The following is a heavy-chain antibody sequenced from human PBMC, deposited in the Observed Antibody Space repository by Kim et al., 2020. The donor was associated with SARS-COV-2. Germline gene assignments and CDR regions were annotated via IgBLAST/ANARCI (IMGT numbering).Heavy chain of an antibody. J-gene: IGHJ3*02. Sequence: NYNPSLKSRVTISVDTSKNQFSLKLSSVTAADTAVYYCARGLQLWGAFDIWGQGTMVTVSS. CDR3: ARGLQLWGAFDI. D-gene: IGHD5-18*01. V-gene: IGHV4-34*01.